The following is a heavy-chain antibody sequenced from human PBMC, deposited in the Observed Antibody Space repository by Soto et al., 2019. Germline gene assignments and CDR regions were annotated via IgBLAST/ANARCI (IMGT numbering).Heavy chain of an antibody. V-gene: IGHV3-48*01. J-gene: IGHJ4*02. Sequence: GGSLRLSCAASGFTFSSYSMNWVRQAPGKGLEWVSYISSGSSTIYYADSVKGRFTISRDNAKNSLYLQMNSLRAEDTAVYYCARASDFGVVTSPFDYWGQGTLVTVSS. CDR3: ARASDFGVVTSPFDY. CDR2: ISSGSSTI. CDR1: GFTFSSYS. D-gene: IGHD3-3*01.